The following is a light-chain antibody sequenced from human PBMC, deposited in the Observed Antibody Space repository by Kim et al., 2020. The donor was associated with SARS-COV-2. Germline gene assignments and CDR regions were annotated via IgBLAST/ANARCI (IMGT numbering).Light chain of an antibody. J-gene: IGLJ3*02. V-gene: IGLV2-14*03. Sequence: GQSITISCTGTSSDIVGYDYVAWFHQHPGRAPKLMIYDVSHRPSGVSNRFSGSKSGNSASLTISGLQPEDEGDYYCCSYTSTTTRVFGGGTQLTVL. CDR2: DVS. CDR1: SSDIVGYDY. CDR3: CSYTSTTTRV.